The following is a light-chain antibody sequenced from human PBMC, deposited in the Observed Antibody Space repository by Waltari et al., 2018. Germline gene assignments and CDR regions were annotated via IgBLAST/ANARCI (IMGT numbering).Light chain of an antibody. J-gene: IGKJ5*01. CDR1: QSISSW. CDR2: KAS. V-gene: IGKV1-5*03. Sequence: DIQMTPSPSTLSASVGDRVTITCRASQSISSWLAWYQQKPGKAPKLLIYKASNLESGVPSRFSGSGSGTEFTLTISSLQPDDFATYYCQQYNSYLITFGQGTRLEIK. CDR3: QQYNSYLIT.